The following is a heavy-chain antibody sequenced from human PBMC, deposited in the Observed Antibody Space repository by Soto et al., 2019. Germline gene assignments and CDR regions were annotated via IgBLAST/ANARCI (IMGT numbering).Heavy chain of an antibody. CDR2: ISASGGST. V-gene: IGHV3-23*01. D-gene: IGHD6-19*01. CDR3: AKRGSVGSGWSYYLDF. Sequence: GGSLTLSCAASGSTFGSYAMRWVHQAPGKGLEWVSVISASGGSTNYADSVKGRFTISRDNSKNTLYLQMDSLRVEDTAAYYCAKRGSVGSGWSYYLDFWGQGT. J-gene: IGHJ4*02. CDR1: GSTFGSYA.